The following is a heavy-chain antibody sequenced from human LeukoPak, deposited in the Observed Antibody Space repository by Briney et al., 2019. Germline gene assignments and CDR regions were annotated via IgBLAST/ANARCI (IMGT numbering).Heavy chain of an antibody. CDR3: ARGGKATVVTM. CDR1: GGSINSYY. D-gene: IGHD4-23*01. V-gene: IGHV4-4*07. CDR2: IYSSGST. Sequence: ASETLSLTCTVSGGSINSYYWSWIRQPAGKGLEWIGRIYSSGSTNYNPSLKSRVSMSVDTSKNQFSLKLTSVTAADTALYYCARGGKATVVTMWGQGILVTASS. J-gene: IGHJ4*02.